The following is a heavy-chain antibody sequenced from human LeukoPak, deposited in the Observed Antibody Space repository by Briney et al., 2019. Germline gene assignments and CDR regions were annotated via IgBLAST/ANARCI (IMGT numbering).Heavy chain of an antibody. CDR1: GFTFSSYA. Sequence: PGRSLRFSCAASGFTFSSYAMHWVRQAPGKGLEWVAVISYDGSNKYYADSVKGRFTISRDNSKNTLYLQMNSLRAEDTAVYYCAKDRGRRGDWYFDLWGRGTTVTVSS. V-gene: IGHV3-30*04. CDR2: ISYDGSNK. D-gene: IGHD3-16*01. J-gene: IGHJ2*01. CDR3: AKDRGRRGDWYFDL.